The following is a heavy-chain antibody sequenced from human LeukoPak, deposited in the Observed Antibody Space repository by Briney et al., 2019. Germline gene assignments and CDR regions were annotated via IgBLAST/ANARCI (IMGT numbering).Heavy chain of an antibody. CDR3: ARDATEYGDSHFDW. CDR2: IWNDGSHQ. J-gene: IGHJ4*02. D-gene: IGHD4-17*01. V-gene: IGHV3-33*01. Sequence: GRSLRLSCSASGFTFSSYGMHWVRQAPGKGLAWVAVIWNDGSHQYYADSEKGRFTISRDNSRNTVYLQMNRLRVEDTAVYYCARDATEYGDSHFDWWGQGTLVTVSS. CDR1: GFTFSSYG.